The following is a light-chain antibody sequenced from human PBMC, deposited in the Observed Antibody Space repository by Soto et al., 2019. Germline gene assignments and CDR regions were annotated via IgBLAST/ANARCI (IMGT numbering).Light chain of an antibody. CDR1: SRNVGEYNY. CDR2: EVT. CDR3: ASYAGSSTLV. V-gene: IGLV2-8*01. J-gene: IGLJ2*01. Sequence: QSVLTQPPSASGSPGQSVTISCTGTSRNVGEYNYVSWYQQHPAKAPKLVIYEVTKRPSGVPDRFSGSKSGNPASLTVSGLQAEDEADYYCASYAGSSTLVFGGGTKLTVL.